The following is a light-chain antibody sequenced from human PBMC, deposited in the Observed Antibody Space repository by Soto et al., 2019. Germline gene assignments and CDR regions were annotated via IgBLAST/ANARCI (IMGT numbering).Light chain of an antibody. Sequence: EIVMTQSPATLSVSPGERATLSCRASQSVSSNLAWYQQKPGQAPRLLIYGASTRATGIPARSSGSGSGTDFTLTISSLEPEDFAVYYCQQRSNWPLGTFGQGTKVDIK. J-gene: IGKJ1*01. V-gene: IGKV3-11*01. CDR2: GAS. CDR1: QSVSSN. CDR3: QQRSNWPLGT.